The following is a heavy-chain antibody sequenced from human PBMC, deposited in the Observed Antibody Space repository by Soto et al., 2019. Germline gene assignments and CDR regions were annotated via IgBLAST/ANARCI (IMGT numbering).Heavy chain of an antibody. Sequence: QVQLVQSGAEVKRPGSSVKVSCKASGDTFNFYSINWVRQAPGLGLEWMGRVNPIVSMSNYAQKFQGRVTRTADKSTSTAYMELSSLRSEDTAIYDCASSYGSGYRAFDYWGQGALVTVSS. V-gene: IGHV1-69*02. CDR1: GDTFNFYS. CDR2: VNPIVSMS. D-gene: IGHD3-10*01. J-gene: IGHJ4*02. CDR3: ASSYGSGYRAFDY.